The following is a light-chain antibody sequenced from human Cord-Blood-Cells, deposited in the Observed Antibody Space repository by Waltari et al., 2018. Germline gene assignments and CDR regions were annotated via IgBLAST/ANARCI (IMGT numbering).Light chain of an antibody. CDR2: KDS. CDR1: VLAKQY. V-gene: IGLV3-27*01. Sequence: SYELTQPSSVSVSPGQTARITCSGAVLAKQYARWFQQKPGQAPLLVIYKDSERPSGIPERFSGSSSGTTVTLTISGAQVEDEADYYCYSAADNNLVFGGGTKLTVL. CDR3: YSAADNNLV. J-gene: IGLJ3*02.